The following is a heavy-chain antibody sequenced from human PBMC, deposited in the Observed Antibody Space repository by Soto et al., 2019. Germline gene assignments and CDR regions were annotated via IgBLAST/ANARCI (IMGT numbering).Heavy chain of an antibody. V-gene: IGHV4-39*01. Sequence: QLQLRESGPGLVKPSETLSLTCTVSGGSISRNNHYWGWIRQSPGKGLEWIWSIPFSGSTNYNPSLKSRLRISMAASMNQFSLRISSVTAAETAEFYCARLDSRVWCPGSYFDSWGQGLRVTFSS. D-gene: IGHD3-22*01. J-gene: IGHJ4*02. CDR1: GGSISRNNHY. CDR2: IPFSGST. CDR3: ARLDSRVWCPGSYFDS.